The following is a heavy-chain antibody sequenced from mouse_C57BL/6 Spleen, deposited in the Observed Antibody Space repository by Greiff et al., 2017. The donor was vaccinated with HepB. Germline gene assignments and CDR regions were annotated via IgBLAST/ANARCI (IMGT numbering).Heavy chain of an antibody. CDR2: INPGSGGT. CDR1: GYAFTNYL. CDR3: ASDGYYADYAMDY. D-gene: IGHD2-3*01. V-gene: IGHV1-54*01. Sequence: VKLMESGAELVRPGTSVKVSCKASGYAFTNYLIEWVKQRPGQGLEWIGVINPGSGGTNYNEKFKGKATLTADKSSSTAYMQLSSLTSEDSAVYCCASDGYYADYAMDYWGQGTSVTVSS. J-gene: IGHJ4*01.